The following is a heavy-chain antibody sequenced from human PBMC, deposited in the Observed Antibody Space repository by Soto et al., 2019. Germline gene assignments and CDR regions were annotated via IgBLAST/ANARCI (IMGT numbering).Heavy chain of an antibody. CDR2: INHSGST. Sequence: QVQLQQWGAGLLKPSETLSLTCAVYGGSFSGYYWSWIRQPPGKGLEWIGEINHSGSTNYNPSLKSRVTISVDTSKNQFPLKLSSVTAADTAVYYCARGRLRQRSRDAFDIWGQGTMVTVSS. CDR3: ARGRLRQRSRDAFDI. J-gene: IGHJ3*02. V-gene: IGHV4-34*01. D-gene: IGHD3-16*01. CDR1: GGSFSGYY.